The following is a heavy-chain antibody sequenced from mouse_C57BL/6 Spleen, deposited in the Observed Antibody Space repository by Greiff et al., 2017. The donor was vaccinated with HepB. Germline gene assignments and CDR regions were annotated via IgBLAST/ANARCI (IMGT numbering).Heavy chain of an antibody. D-gene: IGHD2-3*01. CDR1: GFTFSSYT. CDR3: ARHEGGYYGRYFDV. Sequence: EVKLMESGGGLVKPGGSLKLSCAASGFTFSSYTMSWVRQTPEKRLEWVATISGGGGNTYYPDSVKGRFTISRDNAKNTLYLQMSSLRSEDTALYYCARHEGGYYGRYFDVWGTGTTVTVSS. CDR2: ISGGGGNT. J-gene: IGHJ1*03. V-gene: IGHV5-9*01.